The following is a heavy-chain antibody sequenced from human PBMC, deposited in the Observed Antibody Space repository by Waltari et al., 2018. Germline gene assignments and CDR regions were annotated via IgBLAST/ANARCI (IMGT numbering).Heavy chain of an antibody. Sequence: EVQVLESGGDLVQPGGSLRLSCAASGFSFSTYGMSWVRQGPGKGLEWVSGIHNDGSREYYVDAVKGRFTISRDNSKNTMSLQMNSLRAEDTGIYYCVKGIWTSAASYYAGLDVWGQGTTVTVSS. CDR3: VKGIWTSAASYYAGLDV. D-gene: IGHD3-22*01. CDR2: IHNDGSRE. V-gene: IGHV3-23*03. CDR1: GFSFSTYG. J-gene: IGHJ6*02.